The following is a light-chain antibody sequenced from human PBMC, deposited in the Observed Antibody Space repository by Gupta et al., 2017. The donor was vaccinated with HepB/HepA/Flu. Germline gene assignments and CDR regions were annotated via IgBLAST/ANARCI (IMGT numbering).Light chain of an antibody. CDR1: QSISRW. Sequence: DIQMTQSPATLSASVGERATITCRASQSISRWLAWYQQKPGKAPRLLIQRASSLESGVPSRFSGSASGTEFTLTISSLQPEDFATYCCQQYNSLPPLTFGQGTRVEIK. CDR3: QQYNSLPPLT. CDR2: RAS. V-gene: IGKV1-5*03. J-gene: IGKJ1*01.